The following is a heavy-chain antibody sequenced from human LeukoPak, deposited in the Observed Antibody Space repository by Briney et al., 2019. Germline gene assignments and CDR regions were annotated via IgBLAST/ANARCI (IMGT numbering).Heavy chain of an antibody. CDR1: GFTFTDEY. Sequence: RASVKVSCKSSGFTFTDEYIHWVRQAPGQGLEWMGWINPYSGAINYAQKFQGRVTLTRDTSISTAYMELSRLTSGDTAVYYCARDPKSQLLLDYWSQGTLVTVSS. V-gene: IGHV1-2*02. J-gene: IGHJ4*02. CDR2: INPYSGAI. D-gene: IGHD2-2*01. CDR3: ARDPKSQLLLDY.